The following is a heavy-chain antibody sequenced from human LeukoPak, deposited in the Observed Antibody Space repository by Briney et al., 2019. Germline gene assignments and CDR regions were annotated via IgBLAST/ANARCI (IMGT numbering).Heavy chain of an antibody. D-gene: IGHD1-26*01. V-gene: IGHV3-9*01. CDR3: ARENSGSYYQFDC. CDR2: ISWSSDNI. CDR1: GFTFDDYA. J-gene: IGHJ4*02. Sequence: GGSLRLSCAASGFTFDDYAMHWVRQAPGKGLEWVSGISWSSDNIDYADSVKGRFTISRDNAKNSLYLQMNSLRPEDTAVYYCARENSGSYYQFDCWGQGTLVTVSS.